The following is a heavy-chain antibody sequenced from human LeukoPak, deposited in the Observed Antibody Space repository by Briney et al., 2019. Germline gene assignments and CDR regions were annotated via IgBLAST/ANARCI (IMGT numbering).Heavy chain of an antibody. CDR1: GGSFSGYY. CDR2: INHSGST. D-gene: IGHD2-2*02. Sequence: SETLSLTCAVYGGSFSGYYWSWIRQPPGKGLEWIGEINHSGSTNYNPSLKSRVTISVATSKNQFSLKLSSVTAADTAVYYCARQGVPAAIRSWFDPWGQGTLVTVSS. J-gene: IGHJ5*02. CDR3: ARQGVPAAIRSWFDP. V-gene: IGHV4-34*01.